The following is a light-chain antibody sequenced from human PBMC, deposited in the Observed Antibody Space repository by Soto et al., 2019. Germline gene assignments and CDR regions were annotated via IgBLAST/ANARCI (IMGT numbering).Light chain of an antibody. CDR1: SNDVGGYDY. J-gene: IGLJ2*01. CDR3: SSYTSRDTQVV. CDR2: EVI. V-gene: IGLV2-14*01. Sequence: QSALTQPASVSGSPGQSITISCTGTSNDVGGYDYVSWYQQHPGKAPKLMIYEVIDRPSGVSHRFSGSKSGNTASLTISGLQAEDEADYYCSSYTSRDTQVVFGGGTKLTVL.